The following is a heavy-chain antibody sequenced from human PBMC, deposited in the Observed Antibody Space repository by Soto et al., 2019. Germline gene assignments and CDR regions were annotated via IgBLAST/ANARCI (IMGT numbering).Heavy chain of an antibody. CDR3: AREERRDGYNYYYYGMDV. J-gene: IGHJ6*02. Sequence: GGSLRLSCAASGFTFSSYGMHWVRQAPGKGLEWVAVIWYDGSNKYYADSVKGRFTISRDNSKNTLYLQMNSLRAEDTAVYYCAREERRDGYNYYYYGMDVWGQGTTVTVSS. CDR1: GFTFSSYG. V-gene: IGHV3-33*01. CDR2: IWYDGSNK. D-gene: IGHD5-12*01.